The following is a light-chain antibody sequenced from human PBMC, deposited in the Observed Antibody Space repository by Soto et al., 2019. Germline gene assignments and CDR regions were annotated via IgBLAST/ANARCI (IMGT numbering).Light chain of an antibody. CDR3: QQYNSYSPYT. CDR1: HYVSIY. V-gene: IGKV1-5*03. J-gene: IGKJ2*01. Sequence: DIQMTQSPSTLSASVGDRVTITCRANHYVSIYLAWYQLKPGKAPKLLIYKASTLQSGVPSRFSGSGSGTEFTLTISSLQPDDFATYYCQQYNSYSPYTFGQGTKLEIK. CDR2: KAS.